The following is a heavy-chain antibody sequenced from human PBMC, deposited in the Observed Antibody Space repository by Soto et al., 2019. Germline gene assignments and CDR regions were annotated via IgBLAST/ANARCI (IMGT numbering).Heavy chain of an antibody. CDR1: GGSISSYY. CDR2: IYYSGST. J-gene: IGHJ4*02. Sequence: SETLSLTCTVSGGSISSYYWSWIRQPPGKGLEWIGYIYYSGSTNYNPSLKSRVTISVDTSKNQFSLKLSSVTAADTAVYYCARESRRGEFWNGTHYFGYWGQGTLVTVSS. D-gene: IGHD3-3*01. CDR3: ARESRRGEFWNGTHYFGY. V-gene: IGHV4-59*01.